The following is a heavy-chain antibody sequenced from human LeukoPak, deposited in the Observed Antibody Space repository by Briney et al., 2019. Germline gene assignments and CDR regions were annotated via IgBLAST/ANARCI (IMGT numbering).Heavy chain of an antibody. CDR1: GFTFSSYS. J-gene: IGHJ4*02. CDR3: ARDGDYGDDSSY. CDR2: ISSSSSYI. V-gene: IGHV3-21*01. D-gene: IGHD4-17*01. Sequence: GGSLRLSCAASGFTFSSYSMNWVRQAPGKGLEWVSSISSSSSYIYYADSVKGRFTISRDNAKSSLYLQMNSLRAEDTAVYYCARDGDYGDDSSYWGQGTLVTVSS.